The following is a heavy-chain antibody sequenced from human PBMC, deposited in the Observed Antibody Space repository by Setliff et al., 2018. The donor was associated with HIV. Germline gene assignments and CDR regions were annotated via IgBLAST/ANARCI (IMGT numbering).Heavy chain of an antibody. Sequence: GGSLRLSCAASGFTFDDYTMHWVRQRPGKGLEWVSGISWNSDSIAYADSVRGRFTISRDNAKNSLYLQMNSLRPEDTAFYYCVKGYDVLTANPDSWGQGTLVTVPS. D-gene: IGHD3-9*01. CDR3: VKGYDVLTANPDS. CDR1: GFTFDDYT. CDR2: ISWNSDSI. V-gene: IGHV3-9*01. J-gene: IGHJ4*02.